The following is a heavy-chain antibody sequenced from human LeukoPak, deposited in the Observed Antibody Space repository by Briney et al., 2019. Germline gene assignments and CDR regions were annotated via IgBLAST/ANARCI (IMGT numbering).Heavy chain of an antibody. CDR1: GGTFSSYA. D-gene: IGHD3-22*01. V-gene: IGHV1-69*13. J-gene: IGHJ4*02. Sequence: ASVKVSCKASGGTFSSYAISWVRQAPGQGLEWMGGIIPMFGTANYAQKFQGRVTITEDESTRTAYMELRTLRSEDTAIYYCARGSGETGGYYYVYWGRGTPVTVSS. CDR3: ARGSGETGGYYYVY. CDR2: IIPMFGTA.